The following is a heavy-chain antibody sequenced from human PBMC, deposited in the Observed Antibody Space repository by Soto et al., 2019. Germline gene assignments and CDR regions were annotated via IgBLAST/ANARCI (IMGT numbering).Heavy chain of an antibody. CDR3: ARGPQY. CDR1: GGSFSGYY. Sequence: SETLSLTCAVYGGSFSGYYWSWIRQPPGKGLEWIGEINHSGSTNYNPSFKSRLTISVDTSRNQFSLNLNPVTARDTATYFCARGPQYWGPGKLVTVS. CDR2: INHSGST. V-gene: IGHV4-34*01. J-gene: IGHJ4*02.